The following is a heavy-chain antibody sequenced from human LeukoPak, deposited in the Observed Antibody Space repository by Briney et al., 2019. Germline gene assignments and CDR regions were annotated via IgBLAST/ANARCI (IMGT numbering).Heavy chain of an antibody. Sequence: PGGSLRLSCAASGFTFSSYGMHWVRQAPGKGLEWVSYISSSGSTIYYADSVKGRFTISRDNAKNSLYLQMNSLRAEDTAVYYCARDRANWGPHAFDIWGQGTMVTVSS. CDR1: GFTFSSYG. J-gene: IGHJ3*02. D-gene: IGHD7-27*01. CDR2: ISSSGSTI. V-gene: IGHV3-48*04. CDR3: ARDRANWGPHAFDI.